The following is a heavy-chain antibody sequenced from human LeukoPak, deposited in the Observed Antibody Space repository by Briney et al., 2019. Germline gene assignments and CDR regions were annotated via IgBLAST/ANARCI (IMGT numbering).Heavy chain of an antibody. V-gene: IGHV3-23*01. J-gene: IGHJ4*02. D-gene: IGHD4-23*01. CDR1: GFTFSSYA. CDR3: AKGGPYGGTSQGGFDY. Sequence: GGSLRLSCAASGFTFSSYAMSWVRQAPGKGLEWVSAISGSGGSTYYADSVKGRFTISRDNSQNTLYLQMNNVRAEDTAVYYCAKGGPYGGTSQGGFDYWGQGTLVSVSS. CDR2: ISGSGGST.